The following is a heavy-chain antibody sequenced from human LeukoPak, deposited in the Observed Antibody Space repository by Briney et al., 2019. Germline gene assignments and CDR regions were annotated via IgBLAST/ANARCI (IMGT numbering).Heavy chain of an antibody. D-gene: IGHD3-22*01. CDR1: GGSISDNY. CDR3: ARNYYDRSGYYHP. J-gene: IGHJ5*02. V-gene: IGHV4-4*07. CDR2: MHTGGAT. Sequence: SETLSLTCTVSGGSISDNYWSWIRQPAGKGLELIGRMHTGGATNYSPSLKCRVAMSIDTSKDQFSLGLTSVTAADAAVYHCARNYYDRSGYYHPWGQGTLVTVSS.